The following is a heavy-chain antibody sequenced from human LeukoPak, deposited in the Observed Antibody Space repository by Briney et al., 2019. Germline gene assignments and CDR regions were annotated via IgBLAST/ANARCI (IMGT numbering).Heavy chain of an antibody. CDR3: ARGGIAAAGYDPDY. Sequence: ASAKVSCKASGYTFTGYYMHWVRQAPGQGLEWMGWINPNSGGTNYAQKFQGGVTMTRDTSISTAYMELSRLRSDDTAVYYCARGGIAAAGYDPDYWGQGTLVTVSS. CDR2: INPNSGGT. J-gene: IGHJ4*02. V-gene: IGHV1-2*02. CDR1: GYTFTGYY. D-gene: IGHD6-13*01.